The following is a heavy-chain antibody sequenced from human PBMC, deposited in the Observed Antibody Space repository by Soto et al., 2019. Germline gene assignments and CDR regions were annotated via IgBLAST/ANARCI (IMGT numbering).Heavy chain of an antibody. D-gene: IGHD2-21*02. Sequence: SETLSLTCTVSGGSVSSGDYFWTWIRQPPGKGLEWIGYIHHTESTYYNPSLKSRLTISSDTSKNQFSLDLRSVTGADTAVYYCVRGVYCGGNCYSGTDYWGRGTQVTVPS. V-gene: IGHV4-30-4*01. J-gene: IGHJ4*02. CDR1: GGSVSSGDYF. CDR2: IHHTEST. CDR3: VRGVYCGGNCYSGTDY.